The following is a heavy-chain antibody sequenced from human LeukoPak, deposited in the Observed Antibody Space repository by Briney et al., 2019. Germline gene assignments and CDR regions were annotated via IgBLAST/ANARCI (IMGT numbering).Heavy chain of an antibody. CDR2: INHSGST. D-gene: IGHD3-22*01. CDR3: ARGRFHYDSSGYSSFYH. CDR1: GGSISSYY. Sequence: PSETLSLTCTVSGGSISSYYWSWIRQPPGKGLEWIGEINHSGSTNYNPSLKSRVTISVDTSKNQFSLKLSSVTAADTAVYYCARGRFHYDSSGYSSFYHWGQGTLVTVSS. V-gene: IGHV4-34*01. J-gene: IGHJ4*02.